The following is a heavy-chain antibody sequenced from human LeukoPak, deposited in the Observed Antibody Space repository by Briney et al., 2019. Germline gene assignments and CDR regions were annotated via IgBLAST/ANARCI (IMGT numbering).Heavy chain of an antibody. J-gene: IGHJ4*02. Sequence: SETLSLTCTVSGGSISTSNYYWGWIRQPPGKGLEWIGTIPYSGSTYYNPSLKSRVTISVDTSKNQFSLKVNSVTASDTAVYYCAGSYSSSWTDFPYWGQGTLVTVSS. CDR1: GGSISTSNYY. D-gene: IGHD6-13*01. CDR3: AGSYSSSWTDFPY. CDR2: IPYSGST. V-gene: IGHV4-39*01.